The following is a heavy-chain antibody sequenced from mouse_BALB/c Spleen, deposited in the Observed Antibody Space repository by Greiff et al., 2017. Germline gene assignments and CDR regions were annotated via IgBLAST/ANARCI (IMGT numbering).Heavy chain of an antibody. CDR1: GYSFTGYN. Sequence: EVKLQESGPELEKPGASVKISCKASGYSFTGYNMNWVKQSNGKSLEWIGNIDPYYGGTSYNQKFKGKATLTVDKSSSTAYMQLKSLTSEDSAVYYCARLANWDGPYAMDYWGQGTSVTVSS. D-gene: IGHD4-1*01. V-gene: IGHV1-39*01. CDR2: IDPYYGGT. CDR3: ARLANWDGPYAMDY. J-gene: IGHJ4*01.